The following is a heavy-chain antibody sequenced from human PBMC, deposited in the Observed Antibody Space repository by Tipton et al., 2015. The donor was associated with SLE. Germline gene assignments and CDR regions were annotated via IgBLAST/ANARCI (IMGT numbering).Heavy chain of an antibody. CDR2: IYYSGST. CDR1: GGSISSYY. V-gene: IGHV4-59*08. D-gene: IGHD1-26*01. J-gene: IGHJ4*02. CDR3: ARHRSSIVGATVDY. Sequence: TLSLTCTVSGGSISSYYWSWIRQPPGKGLEWIGYIYYSGSTNYIPSLKSRVTISVDTSKNQFSLKLSSVTAADTAVYYCARHRSSIVGATVDYWGQGTLVTVSS.